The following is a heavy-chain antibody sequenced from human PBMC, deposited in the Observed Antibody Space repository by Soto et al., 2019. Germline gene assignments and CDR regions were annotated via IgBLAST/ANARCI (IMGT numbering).Heavy chain of an antibody. Sequence: QVQLVQSASEVMKPGASVKVSCKASGYTFIRYGITWVRQAPGQRLEWMGWISPYNDQTIYAQKLQGRVTMTADTSTXTXYXXVRSLKSDDTAVYYCARGGYYDNVWGKLSHYGLDVWGQGTSVTVSS. V-gene: IGHV1-18*01. CDR3: ARGGYYDNVWGKLSHYGLDV. CDR2: ISPYNDQT. D-gene: IGHD3-16*01. CDR1: GYTFIRYG. J-gene: IGHJ6*02.